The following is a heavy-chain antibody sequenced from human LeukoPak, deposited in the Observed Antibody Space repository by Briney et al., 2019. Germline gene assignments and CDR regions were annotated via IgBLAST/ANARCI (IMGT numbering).Heavy chain of an antibody. CDR1: GGSINSHY. V-gene: IGHV4-4*08. CDR3: VRRDTGWNYFDY. J-gene: IGHJ4*02. D-gene: IGHD6-19*01. CDR2: IYSTGKN. Sequence: SETLSLTCAVSGGSINSHYWGWIRQPPGKGLKWIGDIYSTGKNNYNPSLKSRVTISLDTSKSHLSLNLTSVLAADTAIYYCVRRDTGWNYFDYWGQGILVTVSS.